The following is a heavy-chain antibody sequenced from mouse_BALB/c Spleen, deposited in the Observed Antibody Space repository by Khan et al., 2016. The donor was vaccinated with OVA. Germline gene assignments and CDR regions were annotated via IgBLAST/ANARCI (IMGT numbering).Heavy chain of an antibody. D-gene: IGHD1-1*01. CDR1: GFTFSTYG. J-gene: IGHJ3*01. V-gene: IGHV5-6*01. Sequence: EVQLQESGGDLVKPGGSLKLSCAASGFTFSTYGMSWVRQAPDKRLEWVATVSTGGSYTYYPDSVKGRFTISRDNAKNTLYLQMSGLRSEDTAMFYCTRLAYYYDSEGFAYWGQGLWALSLQ. CDR3: TRLAYYYDSEGFAY. CDR2: VSTGGSYT.